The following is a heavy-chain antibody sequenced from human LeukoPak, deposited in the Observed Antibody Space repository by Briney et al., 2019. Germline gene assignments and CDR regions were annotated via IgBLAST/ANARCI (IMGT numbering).Heavy chain of an antibody. D-gene: IGHD3-10*01. CDR3: ARGWGTMVRSQGGMDV. V-gene: IGHV3-21*01. CDR2: ISSSSSYI. J-gene: IGHJ6*02. CDR1: GFTFSSYW. Sequence: GGSLRLSCAASGFTFSSYWMTWVRQAPGKGLEWVSSISSSSSYIYYADSVKGRFTISRDNAKNSLYLQMNSLRAEDTAVYYCARGWGTMVRSQGGMDVWGQGTTVTVSS.